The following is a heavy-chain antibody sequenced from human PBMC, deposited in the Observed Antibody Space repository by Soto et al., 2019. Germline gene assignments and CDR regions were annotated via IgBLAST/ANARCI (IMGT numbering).Heavy chain of an antibody. V-gene: IGHV3-30*18. D-gene: IGHD4-4*01. CDR3: AKDLDYIYRA. Sequence: QVQLVESGGGVVQPGTSLRLSCATSGFTFSTYGMHWVRQAPGKGLEWVAVISYGGDNKYYADSVKGRFTISRDNSKDTLFLQRNSLTPEDTAMYYCAKDLDYIYRAWGQGTLVTVSS. CDR2: ISYGGDNK. J-gene: IGHJ5*02. CDR1: GFTFSTYG.